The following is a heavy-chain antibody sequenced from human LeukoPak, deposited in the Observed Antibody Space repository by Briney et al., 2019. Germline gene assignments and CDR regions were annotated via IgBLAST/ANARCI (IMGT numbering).Heavy chain of an antibody. Sequence: SETLSLTCTVSGYSISSGYYWGWIRPPPGKVLEWIGIIYHSGSTYYNPSLKSRVTISVDPSKNQFSLKLSSVTAADRAVYYCARVGVRGFRVGKGDKTLDYWGQGTLVTVSS. D-gene: IGHD3-10*01. V-gene: IGHV4-38-2*02. J-gene: IGHJ4*02. CDR2: IYHSGST. CDR3: ARVGVRGFRVGKGDKTLDY. CDR1: GYSISSGYY.